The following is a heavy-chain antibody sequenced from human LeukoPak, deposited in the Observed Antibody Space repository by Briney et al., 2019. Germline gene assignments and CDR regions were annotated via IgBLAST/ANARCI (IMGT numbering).Heavy chain of an antibody. Sequence: SGGSLRLSCAPAGFSFGSYAMSWVRQAPGGGLEWVTGISDNGDGTYYGDSVKGRFTISRDNSKNMLYLQMNGLRAEDTALYYCAKERSTVGTPLFDNWGQGILVTVSS. V-gene: IGHV3-23*01. CDR1: GFSFGSYA. D-gene: IGHD2-15*01. J-gene: IGHJ4*02. CDR2: ISDNGDGT. CDR3: AKERSTVGTPLFDN.